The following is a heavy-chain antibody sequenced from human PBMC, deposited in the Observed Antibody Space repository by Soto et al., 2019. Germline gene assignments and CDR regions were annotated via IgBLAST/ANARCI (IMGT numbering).Heavy chain of an antibody. CDR3: ARGATVTHSDY. CDR1: GVSVNSGSFY. V-gene: IGHV4-61*01. Sequence: QVLLQESGPGLVKPSETLSLTCTVSGVSVNSGSFYWTWIRQPRGKGLEWIGFVSYNGPTKYNASLKSRVTISVDTSRSQISLKVSSVTAADTAVYYCARGATVTHSDYWGQGTLVTVSS. CDR2: VSYNGPT. D-gene: IGHD4-17*01. J-gene: IGHJ4*02.